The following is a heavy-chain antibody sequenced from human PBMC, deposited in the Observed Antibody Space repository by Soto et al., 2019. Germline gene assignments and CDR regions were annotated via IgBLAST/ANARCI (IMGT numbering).Heavy chain of an antibody. V-gene: IGHV3-66*01. CDR2: IYSGGST. CDR3: ARKGLLWFGELLES. Sequence: EVQLVESGGGLVQPGGSLRLSCAASGFTVSSNYMSWVRQAPGKGLEWVSVIYSGGSTYYADSVKGRFTISRDNSKNTLYLQMNSLRAEDTAVYYWARKGLLWFGELLESWGQGTLVTVSS. D-gene: IGHD3-10*01. CDR1: GFTVSSNY. J-gene: IGHJ4*02.